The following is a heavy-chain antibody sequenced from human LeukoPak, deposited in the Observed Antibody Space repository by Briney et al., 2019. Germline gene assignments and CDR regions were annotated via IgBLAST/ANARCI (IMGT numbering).Heavy chain of an antibody. V-gene: IGHV3-30-3*01. CDR3: AKERSRACGLRPHWYFDL. Sequence: PGRSLRLSCAASGFTFSSYAMHWVRQAPGKGLEWVAVISYDGSNKYYADSVKGRFTISRDNSKNTLYLQMNSLRAEDTAVYYCAKERSRACGLRPHWYFDLWGRGTLVTVSS. J-gene: IGHJ2*01. CDR1: GFTFSSYA. CDR2: ISYDGSNK. D-gene: IGHD6-25*01.